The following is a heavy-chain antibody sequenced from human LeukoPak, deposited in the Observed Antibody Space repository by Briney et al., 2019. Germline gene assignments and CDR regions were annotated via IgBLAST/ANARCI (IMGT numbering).Heavy chain of an antibody. D-gene: IGHD3-22*01. CDR3: ARVRLEKDNASGYFEY. CDR2: IYYNGNT. J-gene: IGHJ4*02. CDR1: GGSISSDH. V-gene: IGHV4-59*01. Sequence: KPSETLSLXCTVSGGSISSDHWGWIRQPPGKGLESIGHIYYNGNTRYSPSLNSRVTISVDTSKNQCSLKVISVTAADTAVYYCARVRLEKDNASGYFEYWGQGTLVTVSS.